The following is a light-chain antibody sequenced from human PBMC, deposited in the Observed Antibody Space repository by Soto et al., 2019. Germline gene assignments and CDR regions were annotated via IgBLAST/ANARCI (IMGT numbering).Light chain of an antibody. J-gene: IGLJ1*01. CDR3: SSYTSSSTLV. CDR2: DVS. Sequence: QSSLTQPASVFGSPGQSITISCTGTSSDVGGYNYVSWYQQHPGKAPKLMIYDVSNRPSGVSNRFSGSKSGNTASLTISGLQAEDEADYYCSSYTSSSTLVFGTGTKVNVL. CDR1: SSDVGGYNY. V-gene: IGLV2-14*01.